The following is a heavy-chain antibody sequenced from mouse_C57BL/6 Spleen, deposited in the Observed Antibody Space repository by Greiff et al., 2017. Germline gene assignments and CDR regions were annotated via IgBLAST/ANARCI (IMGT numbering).Heavy chain of an antibody. CDR3: AREGVLLWSSYYAMDY. CDR1: GYTFTSYW. CDR2: IYPGSGST. Sequence: QVQLQQPGAELVKPGASVKMSCKASGYTFTSYWITWVKQRPGQGLEWIGDIYPGSGSTNYNEKFKSKATLTVDTSSSTAYMQLSSLTSEDSAVYYCAREGVLLWSSYYAMDYWGQGTLVTVSS. V-gene: IGHV1-55*01. D-gene: IGHD1-1*02. J-gene: IGHJ4*01.